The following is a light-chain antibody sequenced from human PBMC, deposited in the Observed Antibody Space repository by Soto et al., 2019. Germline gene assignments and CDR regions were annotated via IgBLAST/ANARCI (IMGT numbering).Light chain of an antibody. Sequence: EIVLTQSPGTLSLSPGERATLSCRASQSVSSSYLAWYQQKPGQPPRLLIFGASSRATGIPDRFTCSGSGTDFTLTISRLEPEDFAVYYCQHYRTSFVGGTKVEIK. CDR2: GAS. J-gene: IGKJ4*01. V-gene: IGKV3-20*01. CDR1: QSVSSSY. CDR3: QHYRTS.